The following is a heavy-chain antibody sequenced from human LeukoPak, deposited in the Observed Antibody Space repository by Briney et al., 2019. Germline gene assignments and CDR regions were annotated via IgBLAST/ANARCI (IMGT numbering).Heavy chain of an antibody. CDR3: ARENRACDFWRVLGTFDY. CDR1: GYSFSNFH. J-gene: IGHJ4*02. V-gene: IGHV1-46*01. Sequence: ASVKVSCKASGYSFSNFHMHWVRQARGQGLEWMGIIKSTGGSTSYAQKFQGRLTMTRDTSTSTVYMELSSLRSEDTAVYYCARENRACDFWRVLGTFDYWGQGTLVTVSS. D-gene: IGHD3-3*01. CDR2: IKSTGGST.